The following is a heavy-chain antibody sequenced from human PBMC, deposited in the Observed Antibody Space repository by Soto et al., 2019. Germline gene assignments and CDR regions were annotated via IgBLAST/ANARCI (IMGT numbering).Heavy chain of an antibody. D-gene: IGHD4-4*01. J-gene: IGHJ4*02. Sequence: QVQLVQSGAEVKKPGSSVKVSCKASGGTFSSYAISWVRQAPGQGLEWMGGIIPIFGTANYAQKFQGRVTIXXDXSXXTAHMELSSLRSEDTAVYYCARGYGNRGVGYYFDYWGQGTLVTVSS. CDR1: GGTFSSYA. V-gene: IGHV1-69*12. CDR2: IIPIFGTA. CDR3: ARGYGNRGVGYYFDY.